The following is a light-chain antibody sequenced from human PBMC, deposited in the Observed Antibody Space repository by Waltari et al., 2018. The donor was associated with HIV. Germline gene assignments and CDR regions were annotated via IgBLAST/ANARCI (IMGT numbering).Light chain of an antibody. CDR2: EVY. Sequence: QFALAQPRSVSGSPGQSVSISSTGGNSDVANCIYVSWYQQHPGNVPKLIFFEVYFRPAGLSDRFSASKSGNTASLTISDLQPEDEADYFCSSYSTRNFLMFGGGTKLTVL. CDR3: SSYSTRNFLM. J-gene: IGLJ3*02. V-gene: IGLV2-11*01. CDR1: NSDVANCIY.